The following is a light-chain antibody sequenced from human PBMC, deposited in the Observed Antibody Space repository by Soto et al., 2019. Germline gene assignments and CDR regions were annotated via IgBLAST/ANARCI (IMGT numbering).Light chain of an antibody. CDR3: QRYSSWPFT. V-gene: IGKV3-15*01. CDR1: QSVSNN. Sequence: EIVLTQSPATLSVFPGEKATLSCGASQSVSNNLAWYHQKPGQAPRPLIYGASTRATGVPARFSGSGSGTEFTLTISSLQSEDSAIYYCQRYSSWPFTFGPGTKVDIK. J-gene: IGKJ3*01. CDR2: GAS.